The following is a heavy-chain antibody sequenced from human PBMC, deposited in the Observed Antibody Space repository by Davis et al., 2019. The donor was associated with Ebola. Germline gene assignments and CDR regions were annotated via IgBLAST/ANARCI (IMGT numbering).Heavy chain of an antibody. V-gene: IGHV3-64*04. CDR1: GFTFSSYA. J-gene: IGHJ6*04. CDR3: AREYYYYYGMDV. Sequence: GGSLRLSCSASGFTFSSYAMHWVRQAPGKGLEYVSAISSNGGSTYYADSVKGRFTISRDNSKNTLYLQMNSLRAEDTAVYYCAREYYYYYGMDVWGKGTTVTVSS. CDR2: ISSNGGST.